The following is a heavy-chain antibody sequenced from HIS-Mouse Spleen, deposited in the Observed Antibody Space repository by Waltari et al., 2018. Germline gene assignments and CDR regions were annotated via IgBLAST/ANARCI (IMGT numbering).Heavy chain of an antibody. V-gene: IGHV3-21*01. J-gene: IGHJ3*02. Sequence: EVQLVQSGGGLVKPGGSLRLSCAASGFTFSGYSMNWVRQAPGKGLEWVSSISSSSSYIYYADSVKGRFTISRDNAKNSLYLQMNSLRAEDTAVYYCARRLPTGDAFDIWGQGTMVTVSS. CDR1: GFTFSGYS. D-gene: IGHD1-1*01. CDR3: ARRLPTGDAFDI. CDR2: ISSSSSYI.